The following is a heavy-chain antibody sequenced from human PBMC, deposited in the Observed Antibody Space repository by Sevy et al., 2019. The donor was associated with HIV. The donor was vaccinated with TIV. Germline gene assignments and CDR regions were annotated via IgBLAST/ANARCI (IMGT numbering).Heavy chain of an antibody. CDR1: GFTFSSYA. Sequence: GGSLRLSCAASGFTFSSYAMSWVRQAPGKGLVWVSAISGSGGSTYYADSVKGRFTISRDNSKNTLYLQMNSLRAEDTAVYYCAKEGSVGGDYYYGMDVWGQGTTVTVSS. CDR3: AKEGSVGGDYYYGMDV. CDR2: ISGSGGST. V-gene: IGHV3-23*01. J-gene: IGHJ6*02. D-gene: IGHD1-26*01.